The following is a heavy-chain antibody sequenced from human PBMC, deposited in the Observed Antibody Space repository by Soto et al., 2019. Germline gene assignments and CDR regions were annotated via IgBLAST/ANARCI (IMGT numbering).Heavy chain of an antibody. D-gene: IGHD3-16*01. CDR1: GGFLSESY. V-gene: IGHV4-34*01. CDR3: VRIRYQLPSSVLWLDP. Sequence: SETLSLTCAVYGGFLSESYWTWIRQPQGKGLEWIGEINHVGGTNYNPSLKSRVTMSVDTSQNQFSLRLISVTAADTAMYFCVRIRYQLPSSVLWLDPWGQGTPVT. J-gene: IGHJ5*02. CDR2: INHVGGT.